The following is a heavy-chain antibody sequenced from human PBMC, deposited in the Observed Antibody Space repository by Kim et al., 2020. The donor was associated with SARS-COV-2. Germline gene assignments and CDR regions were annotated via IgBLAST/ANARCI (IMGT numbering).Heavy chain of an antibody. V-gene: IGHV3-33*01. D-gene: IGHD1-26*01. J-gene: IGHJ6*02. CDR3: ARDLSVGYYYGMDV. Sequence: AASVKGRFTISRDISKNTLYLQMNSLRVEDTAVYYCARDLSVGYYYGMDVWGQGTTVTVSS.